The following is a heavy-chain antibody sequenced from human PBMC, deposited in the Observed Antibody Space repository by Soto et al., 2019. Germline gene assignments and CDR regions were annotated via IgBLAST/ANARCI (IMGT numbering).Heavy chain of an antibody. V-gene: IGHV1-69*06. Sequence: SVKVSCKASGGAFSSYGINWVRQAPGEGLEWMGGIIPIFGTANYAQKFQGRVTITADKSTSTAYMELSSLRSEDTAVYYCARDRYYYDSSGYYTYYYYYGMDVWGQGTTVTVSS. CDR3: ARDRYYYDSSGYYTYYYYYGMDV. J-gene: IGHJ6*02. D-gene: IGHD3-22*01. CDR1: GGAFSSYG. CDR2: IIPIFGTA.